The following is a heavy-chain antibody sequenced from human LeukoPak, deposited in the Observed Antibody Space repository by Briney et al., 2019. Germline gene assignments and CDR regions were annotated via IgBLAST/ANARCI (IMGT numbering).Heavy chain of an antibody. CDR3: ARRTVTGPGTNTFDL. V-gene: IGHV4-39*01. CDR2: VYYSGST. CDR1: GGSISSSSYH. Sequence: PSETLSLTCSISGGSISSSSYHWGWIRQPPGKGLEWIGSVYYSGSTYYNPSLKSRVTISVDTSKNQFSLKLSSVTAADTAVYYCARRTVTGPGTNTFDLWGRGTLVTVSS. J-gene: IGHJ2*01. D-gene: IGHD4-17*01.